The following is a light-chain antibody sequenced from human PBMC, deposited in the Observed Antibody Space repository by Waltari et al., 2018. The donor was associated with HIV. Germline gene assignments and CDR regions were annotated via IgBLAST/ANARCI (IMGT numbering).Light chain of an antibody. V-gene: IGLV2-8*01. CDR1: SSDVGGHNY. CDR3: SSFAGAGV. J-gene: IGLJ2*01. Sequence: QSALTQPPSASGSPGQSVTIPCTGTSSDVGGHNYVFWYPQHPDKAPKLIIYEVSNRPSGVPDRFSGSKSGNTASLTVSGLQAEDEADYYCSSFAGAGVFGGGTKLTVL. CDR2: EVS.